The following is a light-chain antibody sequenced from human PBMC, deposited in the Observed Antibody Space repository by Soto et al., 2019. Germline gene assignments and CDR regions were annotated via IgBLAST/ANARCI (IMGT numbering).Light chain of an antibody. V-gene: IGKV4-1*01. CDR1: QSVLYSSNNKNC. J-gene: IGKJ1*01. CDR3: QQYYSTPQT. CDR2: WAS. Sequence: DIVLTQSPDSLAVSLGERATINCKSSQSVLYSSNNKNCVAWYQQKPGQTPKLLIYWASTRESGVPDRFSGSGSGTDFTLTISSLQAEDVAVYYCQQYYSTPQTFGQGTKVEI.